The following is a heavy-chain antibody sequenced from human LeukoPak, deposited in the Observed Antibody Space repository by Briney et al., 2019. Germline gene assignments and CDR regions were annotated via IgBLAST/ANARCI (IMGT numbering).Heavy chain of an antibody. CDR2: INGATGNT. Sequence: ASVKVSCKASGYTFTSHALHWVRQAPGKGLEWMAWINGATGNTEYSQKFQARVTITRDTSASTAYMELSSLRSEDTAVYYCARSIIIVPNTSYYYYYMDVWGQGTTVTVSS. CDR1: GYTFTSHA. V-gene: IGHV1-3*01. J-gene: IGHJ6*02. CDR3: ARSIIIVPNTSYYYYYMDV. D-gene: IGHD2/OR15-2a*01.